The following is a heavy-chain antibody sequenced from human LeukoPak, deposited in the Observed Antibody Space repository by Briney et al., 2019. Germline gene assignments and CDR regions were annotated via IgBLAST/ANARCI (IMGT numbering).Heavy chain of an antibody. CDR1: GFTFSSYS. V-gene: IGHV3-21*04. CDR3: ARDRFYSSGWYDGGVDY. Sequence: PGGSLRLSCAASGFTFSSYSMNWVRQAPGKGLEWVSSISSSSSYIYYADSVKGRFTISRDNAKNSLYLQMNSLRAEDTAVYYCARDRFYSSGWYDGGVDYWGQGTLVTVSS. CDR2: ISSSSSYI. J-gene: IGHJ4*02. D-gene: IGHD6-19*01.